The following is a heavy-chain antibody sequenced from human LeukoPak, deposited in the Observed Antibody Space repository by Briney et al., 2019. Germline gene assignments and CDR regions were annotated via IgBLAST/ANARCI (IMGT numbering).Heavy chain of an antibody. CDR2: IYSGGST. Sequence: GGSLRLSCAASGFTVSSNYMSWVRQAPGKGLEWVSVIYSGGSTYYADSVKGRFTISRDNSENTLYLQMNSLRDEDTAVYYCARAWATPPGFDYWGQGTLVTVSS. D-gene: IGHD5-12*01. CDR3: ARAWATPPGFDY. V-gene: IGHV3-66*01. J-gene: IGHJ4*02. CDR1: GFTVSSNY.